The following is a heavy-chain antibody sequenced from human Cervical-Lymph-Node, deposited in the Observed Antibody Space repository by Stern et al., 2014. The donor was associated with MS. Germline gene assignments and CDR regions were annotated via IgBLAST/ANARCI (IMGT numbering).Heavy chain of an antibody. J-gene: IGHJ6*02. D-gene: IGHD4-11*01. Sequence: VQLVQSGAEVKKPGASVKVSCKASGYTFTSYGISWVRQAPGQGLEWLGWNSAYNGTKQYAQKLQGRVTMNTDTTTSTAYTELRSLRSDDTAVYYCARSSVTTYYYYYGMDVWGQGTTVTVSS. CDR3: ARSSVTTYYYYYGMDV. CDR1: GYTFTSYG. CDR2: NSAYNGTK. V-gene: IGHV1-18*01.